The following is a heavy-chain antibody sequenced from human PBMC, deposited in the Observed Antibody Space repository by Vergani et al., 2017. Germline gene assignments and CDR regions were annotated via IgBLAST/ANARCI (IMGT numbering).Heavy chain of an antibody. CDR3: AKAAGYYYGSGSYRADV. Sequence: EVQLLESGGGLVQPGGSLRLSCAASGFTFSSYAMSWVRQAPGKGLEWVSAISGSGGSTYYADSVKGRFTISRDNSKNTLYLQMNSLRAEDTAVYYCAKAAGYYYGSGSYRADVWGQGTTVTVSS. V-gene: IGHV3-23*01. CDR1: GFTFSSYA. CDR2: ISGSGGST. D-gene: IGHD3-10*01. J-gene: IGHJ6*02.